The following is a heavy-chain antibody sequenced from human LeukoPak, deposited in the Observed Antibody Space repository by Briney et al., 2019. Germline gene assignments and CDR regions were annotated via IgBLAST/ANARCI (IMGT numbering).Heavy chain of an antibody. CDR1: GFTFSSYA. V-gene: IGHV3-23*01. CDR3: ASPLAVAGTGGAFDI. CDR2: ISGSGGST. Sequence: GGSLRLSCAASGFTFSSYAMSWVRQAPGKGLEWVSAISGSGGSTYYADSVKGRFTTSRDNAKNSVFLQMSSLRPDDTAVYYCASPLAVAGTGGAFDIWGQGTMVTVSS. D-gene: IGHD6-19*01. J-gene: IGHJ3*02.